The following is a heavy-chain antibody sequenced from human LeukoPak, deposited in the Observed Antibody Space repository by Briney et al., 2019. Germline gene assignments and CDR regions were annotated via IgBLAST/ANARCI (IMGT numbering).Heavy chain of an antibody. CDR1: GGTFSSYG. D-gene: IGHD2-2*01. Sequence: SVKVSCKASGGTFSSYGISWVRQAPGQGLEWMGRIIPILGIANYAQKFQGRVTITADKSTSTAYMELSSLRSEDTAVYYCAKEVYCSSTSCYYFDYWGQGTLVTVSS. V-gene: IGHV1-69*04. J-gene: IGHJ4*02. CDR2: IIPILGIA. CDR3: AKEVYCSSTSCYYFDY.